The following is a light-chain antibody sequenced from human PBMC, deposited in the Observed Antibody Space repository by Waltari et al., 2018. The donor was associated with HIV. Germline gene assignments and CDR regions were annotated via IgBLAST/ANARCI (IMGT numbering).Light chain of an antibody. CDR2: SNN. V-gene: IGLV1-44*01. CDR1: SSNIGSNT. CDR3: AAGDGSLNGHVV. J-gene: IGLJ2*01. Sequence: QSVLTQPPSASGTPGQRVTISCSGSSSNIGSNTVNWYQQLPGTAPKLLIYSNNQRPSGVPARFSGSKSGTSASLAISGLQSEDEADYYCAAGDGSLNGHVVFGGGTKLTVL.